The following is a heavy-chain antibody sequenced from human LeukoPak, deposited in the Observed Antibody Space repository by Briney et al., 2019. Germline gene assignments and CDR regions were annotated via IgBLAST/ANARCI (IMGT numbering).Heavy chain of an antibody. D-gene: IGHD3-10*01. J-gene: IGHJ4*02. V-gene: IGHV3-23*01. Sequence: GGCLRLSCAASAFTFSPYAIAWVRQAPGKGLEWVSSISGSGGTTFYADSVKGRFTISRDNFKNTLCLQIDTLRAEDTAVYFCAKYISGSYYNFDSGGEATLV. CDR2: ISGSGGTT. CDR3: AKYISGSYYNFDS. CDR1: AFTFSPYA.